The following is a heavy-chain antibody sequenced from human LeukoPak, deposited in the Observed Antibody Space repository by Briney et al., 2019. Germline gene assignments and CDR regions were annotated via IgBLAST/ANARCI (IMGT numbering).Heavy chain of an antibody. CDR2: MNKDGSEK. D-gene: IGHD1/OR15-1a*01. Sequence: PGGSLRLSCAASGFILSNHWMTWVRQAPGKGPEWVANMNKDGSEKYYVDSVKGRFTISRDTAKNSLYLQMNNLRAEDTALYYCARNNDMDVWSQGTTVIVSS. CDR1: GFILSNHW. J-gene: IGHJ6*02. CDR3: ARNNDMDV. V-gene: IGHV3-7*03.